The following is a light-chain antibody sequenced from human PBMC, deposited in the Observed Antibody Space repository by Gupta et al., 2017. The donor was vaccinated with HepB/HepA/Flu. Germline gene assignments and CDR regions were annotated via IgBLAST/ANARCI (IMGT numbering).Light chain of an antibody. V-gene: IGKV1-17*01. CDR1: QGISIY. Sequence: IQMTQSPSSLCASVEDRVTITCRASQGISIYLGWYQQKPGKAPKRLIYNASSLQSGVTSGFSGSGSGTGFTLTISSLQPEDFATYYGLQYNTYPWTFGQGTKVEI. J-gene: IGKJ1*01. CDR3: LQYNTYPWT. CDR2: NAS.